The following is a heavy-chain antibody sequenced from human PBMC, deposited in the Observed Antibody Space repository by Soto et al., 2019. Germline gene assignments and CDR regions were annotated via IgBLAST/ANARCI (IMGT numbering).Heavy chain of an antibody. V-gene: IGHV1-46*01. D-gene: IGHD3-16*01. CDR2: INPRGGRT. CDR1: QYNFTNYC. J-gene: IGHJ6*02. Sequence: QVQLVQSGAEVKKPGASVKVSCKASQYNFTNYCVYWVRQAPGQGLEWMGIINPRGGRTNYVQRFQGRVSMTRDTTTSTVYMELRSLRSEDTAVYYCARALYDTASLPLGAEARYYAMDVWGLGTTVTVSS. CDR3: ARALYDTASLPLGAEARYYAMDV.